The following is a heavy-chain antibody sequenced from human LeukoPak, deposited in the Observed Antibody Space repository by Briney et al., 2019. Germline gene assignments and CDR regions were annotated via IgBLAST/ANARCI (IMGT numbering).Heavy chain of an antibody. D-gene: IGHD4-17*01. CDR3: ARVSPFGDHAFDY. Sequence: GSLRLSCAASGFTFSSYWMSWVRQAPGKGLEWVANIKQDGSEKYYVDSVKGRFTISRDNAKNSLYLQMDSLRAEDTAVYYCARVSPFGDHAFDYWGQGTLVTVSS. CDR2: IKQDGSEK. CDR1: GFTFSSYW. V-gene: IGHV3-7*01. J-gene: IGHJ4*02.